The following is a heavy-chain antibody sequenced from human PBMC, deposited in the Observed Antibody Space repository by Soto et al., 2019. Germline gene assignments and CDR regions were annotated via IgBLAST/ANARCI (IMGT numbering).Heavy chain of an antibody. CDR1: GFTFSTYN. CDR3: ARGWLRDPWMY. J-gene: IGHJ4*02. Sequence: EVQLVESGGGLVKPGGSLRLSCAASGFTFSTYNMNWVRQAPGKGLEWVASISSTSVYMYYANSLKGRFTISRANAKSSLCLQVNSLRAEDTAGYYCARGWLRDPWMYWGQGTLVTVSS. CDR2: ISSTSVYM. D-gene: IGHD5-12*01. V-gene: IGHV3-21*01.